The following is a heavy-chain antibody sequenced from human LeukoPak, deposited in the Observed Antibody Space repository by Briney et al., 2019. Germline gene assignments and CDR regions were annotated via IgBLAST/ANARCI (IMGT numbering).Heavy chain of an antibody. CDR3: ARQGMHYNFLTGYYSYYFDY. CDR1: GYRFTNYW. D-gene: IGHD3-9*01. Sequence: GESLNISCEGSGYRFTNYWIGWVRQMPGRGLEWMAIIYPGDSDTRYSPSFQGQVTISADKSISTAYLQWSSLKASDTAMYYCARQGMHYNFLTGYYSYYFDYWGQGTLVTVSS. J-gene: IGHJ4*02. V-gene: IGHV5-51*01. CDR2: IYPGDSDT.